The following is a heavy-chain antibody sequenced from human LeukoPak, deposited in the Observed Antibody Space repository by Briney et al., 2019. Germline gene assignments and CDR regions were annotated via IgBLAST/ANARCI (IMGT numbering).Heavy chain of an antibody. D-gene: IGHD5-18*01. V-gene: IGHV3-33*01. J-gene: IGHJ4*02. CDR1: GFTFSSYG. CDR2: IWYDGSNK. CDR3: ARDSDTAMVDY. Sequence: GSLRLSCAASGFTFSSYGMHWVRQAPGKGLEWVAVIWYDGSNKYYADSVKGRFTISRDNSKNTLYLQMNSLRAEDTAVYYCARDSDTAMVDYWGQGTLVTVSS.